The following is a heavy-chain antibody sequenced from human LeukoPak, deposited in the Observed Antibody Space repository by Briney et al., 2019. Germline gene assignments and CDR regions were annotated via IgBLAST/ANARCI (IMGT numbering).Heavy chain of an antibody. CDR3: ARPRNYDFWSGYPESYYYYYGMDV. D-gene: IGHD3-3*01. CDR1: GFTFSSYS. V-gene: IGHV3-21*01. Sequence: PGGSLRLSCAASGFTFSSYSMNWVRQAPGKGLEWASSISSSSSYIYYADSVKGRFTISRDNAKNSLYLQMNSLRAEDTAVYYCARPRNYDFWSGYPESYYYYYGMDVWGQGTTVTVSS. J-gene: IGHJ6*02. CDR2: ISSSSSYI.